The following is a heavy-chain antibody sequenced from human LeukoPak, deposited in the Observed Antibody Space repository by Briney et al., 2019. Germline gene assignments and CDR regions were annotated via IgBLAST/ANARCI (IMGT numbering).Heavy chain of an antibody. V-gene: IGHV4-59*01. J-gene: IGHJ4*02. CDR2: VLYSGST. D-gene: IGHD6-6*01. CDR3: ARYTRPFDY. Sequence: SETLSLTCIVSGGSISNYRWSWIRQPPGKGLEWIGCVLYSGSTNYNPSLKSRVTISVDMSKNQFSLTLSSVTAADTAVYYCARYTRPFDYWGQGTLVTVSS. CDR1: GGSISNYR.